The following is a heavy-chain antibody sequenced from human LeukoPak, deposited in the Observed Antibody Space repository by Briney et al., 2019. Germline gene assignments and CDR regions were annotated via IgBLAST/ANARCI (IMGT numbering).Heavy chain of an antibody. V-gene: IGHV3-33*01. CDR1: GFTFSSYG. Sequence: GGSLRLSCVASGFTFSSYGMHWVRQAPGKGLEWVALIWYDGSNKYYADSVKGRFTISRDNSKNTLYLQMNSLRAEDTAVYYCARRGASLDYWGQGTLVTVSS. J-gene: IGHJ4*02. D-gene: IGHD1-26*01. CDR3: ARRGASLDY. CDR2: IWYDGSNK.